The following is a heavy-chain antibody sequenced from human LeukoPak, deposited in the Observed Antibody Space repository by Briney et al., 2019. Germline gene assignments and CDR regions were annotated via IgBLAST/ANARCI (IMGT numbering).Heavy chain of an antibody. J-gene: IGHJ4*02. V-gene: IGHV3-48*03. CDR3: ARGYFDN. CDR2: ISNSGSRM. Sequence: GGSLRLSCAASGFTFSTHEMNWVRQAPGKGLEWVSYISNSGSRMYYADSVKGRFTISRDNAKKSLFLQMNRLRAEDTGVYHCARGYFDNWGQGSLVTVSS. CDR1: GFTFSTHE.